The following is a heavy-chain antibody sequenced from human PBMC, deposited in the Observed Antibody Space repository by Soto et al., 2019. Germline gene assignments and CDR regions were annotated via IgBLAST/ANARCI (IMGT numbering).Heavy chain of an antibody. Sequence: GGSLRLSCAASGFTFSDYAMHWVRQAPGKGLEWVAAISHDANNKYHADSVKGRFSISRDNSKYTLGLQLNSLRPEDTAVYYCARVGRGYSLGNGMDVWGRGTTVTVSS. CDR1: GFTFSDYA. D-gene: IGHD5-18*01. CDR2: ISHDANNK. V-gene: IGHV3-30-3*01. J-gene: IGHJ6*01. CDR3: ARVGRGYSLGNGMDV.